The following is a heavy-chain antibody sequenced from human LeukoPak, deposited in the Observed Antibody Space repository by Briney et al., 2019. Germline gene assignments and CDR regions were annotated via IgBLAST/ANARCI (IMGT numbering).Heavy chain of an antibody. CDR3: ARHRPPYSSSWFVAFDI. CDR1: GYSFSSYW. Sequence: GESLKISCKGSGYSFSSYWIGWVRQMPGKGLEWMGIIYPGDSDTRYSPSFQGQVTISADKSISTAYLQWSSLKASDTAMYYCARHRPPYSSSWFVAFDIWGQGTMVTVSS. J-gene: IGHJ3*02. V-gene: IGHV5-51*01. D-gene: IGHD6-13*01. CDR2: IYPGDSDT.